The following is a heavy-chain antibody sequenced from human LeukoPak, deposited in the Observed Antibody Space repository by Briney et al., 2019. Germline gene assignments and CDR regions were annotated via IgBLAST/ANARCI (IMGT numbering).Heavy chain of an antibody. CDR3: ARSGSYFSYYYYYGMDV. D-gene: IGHD1-26*01. V-gene: IGHV3-53*01. Sequence: PGGSLRLSCAASGFTVSSNCMSWVRQAPGKGLEWVSVIYSGGSTYYADSVKGRFTISRDNSKNTLYLQMNSLRAEDTAVYYCARSGSYFSYYYYYGMDVWGQGTTVTVSS. J-gene: IGHJ6*02. CDR2: IYSGGST. CDR1: GFTVSSNC.